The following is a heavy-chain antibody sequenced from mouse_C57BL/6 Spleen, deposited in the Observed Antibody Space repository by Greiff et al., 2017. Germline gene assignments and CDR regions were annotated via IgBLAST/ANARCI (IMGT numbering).Heavy chain of an antibody. CDR1: GYAFSSYW. D-gene: IGHD1-1*01. V-gene: IGHV1-80*01. CDR3: AREMIYYYGSSYGWFAY. CDR2: IYPGDGDT. Sequence: VQLKESGAELVKPGASVKISCKASGYAFSSYWMNWVKQRPGKGLEWIGQIYPGDGDTNYNGKFKGKATLTADKSSSTAYMQLSSLTSEDSAVYFCAREMIYYYGSSYGWFAYWGQGTLVTVSA. J-gene: IGHJ3*01.